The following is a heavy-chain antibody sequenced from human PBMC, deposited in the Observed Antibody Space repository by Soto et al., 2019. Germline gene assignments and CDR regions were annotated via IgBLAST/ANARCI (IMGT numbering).Heavy chain of an antibody. CDR3: ARSVLLGDEYFLH. CDR2: IHYIRGT. V-gene: IGHV4-59*01. Sequence: QVQLQESGPGLVKPSETLSLTCTVSGGSISPYYWSWIRQPPGKGLEWIGHIHYIRGTKYNPSLRTRVTISEDPSRNQFSLKLTSVTAADTAVYYCARSVLLGDEYFLHWGQGTLVIVS. J-gene: IGHJ1*01. D-gene: IGHD3-10*02. CDR1: GGSISPYY.